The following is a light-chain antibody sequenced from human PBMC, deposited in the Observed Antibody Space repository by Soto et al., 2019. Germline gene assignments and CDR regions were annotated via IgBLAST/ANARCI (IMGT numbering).Light chain of an antibody. CDR2: DAS. Sequence: IQMSPSPSSLSASVGARVTITCRASQSISSYLNWYQQKPGKAPKVLIYDASTLETGVPSRFSGSGSGADFTFTITSLQPEDIATYYCQQYDNVPLTFGGGTKVDI. CDR1: QSISSY. V-gene: IGKV1-33*01. CDR3: QQYDNVPLT. J-gene: IGKJ4*01.